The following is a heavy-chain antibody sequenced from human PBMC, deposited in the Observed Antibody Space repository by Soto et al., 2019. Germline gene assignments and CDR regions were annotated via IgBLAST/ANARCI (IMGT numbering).Heavy chain of an antibody. D-gene: IGHD1-20*01. CDR2: ISGTGGNT. V-gene: IGHV3-23*01. J-gene: IGHJ4*02. Sequence: LRLSCAASGFTFSSYAMTWVRQAPGKGLEWVSTISGTGGNTYYADSVKGRFTISRDNSKNTVYLQVNSLRAEDTAVYYCVKAVYLLDFDYWGQGTLVTVSS. CDR1: GFTFSSYA. CDR3: VKAVYLLDFDY.